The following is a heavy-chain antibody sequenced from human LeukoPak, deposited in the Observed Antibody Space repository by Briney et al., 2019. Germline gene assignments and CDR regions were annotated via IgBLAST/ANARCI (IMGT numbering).Heavy chain of an antibody. CDR1: GYTFTGYY. J-gene: IGHJ4*02. V-gene: IGHV1-2*02. D-gene: IGHD4-17*01. CDR3: ASYPGVTTAAQQREFDY. Sequence: ASVKVSCKASGYTFTGYYMHWVRQAPGQGLEWMGWINPNSGGTNYAQKFQGRVTMTRDTSISTAYMELSRLRSDDTAVYYCASYPGVTTAAQQREFDYWGQGTLVTVSS. CDR2: INPNSGGT.